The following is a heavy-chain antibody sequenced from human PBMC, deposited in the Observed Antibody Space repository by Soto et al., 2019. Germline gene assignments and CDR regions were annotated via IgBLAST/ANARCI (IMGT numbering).Heavy chain of an antibody. D-gene: IGHD1-26*01. CDR2: ISWNSGSI. CDR1: GFTFDDYA. J-gene: IGHJ4*02. CDR3: AKDGGSYYY. V-gene: IGHV3-9*01. Sequence: EVQLVESGGGLVQPGRSLRLSCAASGFTFDDYAMHWVRQAPGKGLEWVSGISWNSGSIGYADSVKGRFTISRDNAKNSLYLQMNSLRAEDTALYYCAKDGGSYYYWGQGTLVIVSS.